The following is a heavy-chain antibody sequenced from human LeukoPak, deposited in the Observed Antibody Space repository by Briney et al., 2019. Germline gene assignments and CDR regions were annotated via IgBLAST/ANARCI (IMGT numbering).Heavy chain of an antibody. Sequence: GGSLRLSCAASGFTFITYSMHWVRQAPGKGLEWVAFIRYDESVKYYVDSVKGRFTISRYNSKNTLYFQMNSLRPEDTATYYCAKGHNSASYSCDYWGQGTLVTVSS. V-gene: IGHV3-30*02. D-gene: IGHD2-8*02. CDR1: GFTFITYS. J-gene: IGHJ4*02. CDR2: IRYDESVK. CDR3: AKGHNSASYSCDY.